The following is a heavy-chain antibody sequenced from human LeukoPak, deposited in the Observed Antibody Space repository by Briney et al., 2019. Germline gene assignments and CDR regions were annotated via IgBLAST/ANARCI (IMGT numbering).Heavy chain of an antibody. Sequence: PGGSLKLSCTASGFTFGDYAMSWFRQAPGKGLEWVGFIRINAYGGTTEYAASVKGRFTISRDDSKSIAYLQMNSLKTEDTAVYYCSRGVVTNYYYYYMDVWGKGTTVTVSS. V-gene: IGHV3-49*03. J-gene: IGHJ6*03. CDR1: GFTFGDYA. CDR2: IRINAYGGTT. CDR3: SRGVVTNYYYYYMDV. D-gene: IGHD4-11*01.